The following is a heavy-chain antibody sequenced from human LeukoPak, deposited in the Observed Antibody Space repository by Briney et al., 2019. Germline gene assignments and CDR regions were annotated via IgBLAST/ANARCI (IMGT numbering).Heavy chain of an antibody. D-gene: IGHD4/OR15-4a*01. Sequence: SETLSLTCTVSGGSISSYYWSWIRQPPGKGLEWIGYTYYSGSTNYNPSLKSRVTISVDTSKNQFSLKLSSVTAADTAVYYCASSKTYGGSLDYWGQGTLVTVSS. CDR1: GGSISSYY. CDR3: ASSKTYGGSLDY. V-gene: IGHV4-59*08. CDR2: TYYSGST. J-gene: IGHJ4*02.